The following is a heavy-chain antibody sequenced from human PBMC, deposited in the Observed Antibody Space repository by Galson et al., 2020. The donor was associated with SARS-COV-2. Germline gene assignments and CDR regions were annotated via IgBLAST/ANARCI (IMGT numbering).Heavy chain of an antibody. D-gene: IGHD3-22*01. Sequence: GGSLRLSCAASGFTFSKYIMHWVRQAPGKGLEWVAVISYDGNNKYYVDSVKGRFTISRDNSKNTLYLQMNSLRAEDTAIYYCAKWGWGDYDSSGRSRFLDYWGQGSLVTVSP. V-gene: IGHV3-30*18. CDR3: AKWGWGDYDSSGRSRFLDY. CDR1: GFTFSKYI. J-gene: IGHJ4*02. CDR2: ISYDGNNK.